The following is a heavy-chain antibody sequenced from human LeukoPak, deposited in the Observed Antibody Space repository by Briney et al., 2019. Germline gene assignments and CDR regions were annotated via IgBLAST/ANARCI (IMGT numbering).Heavy chain of an antibody. V-gene: IGHV4-30-4*02. Sequence: SETLSLTCTVSGGSISSGDYYWSWIRQPPGKGLEWIGYIYYSGSTYYNPSLKSRVTISVDTSKNQFSLKLSSVTAADTAVYYCARVCSGGNCYGLGVIEYWGQGTLVTVSS. D-gene: IGHD2-15*01. J-gene: IGHJ4*02. CDR2: IYYSGST. CDR1: GGSISSGDYY. CDR3: ARVCSGGNCYGLGVIEY.